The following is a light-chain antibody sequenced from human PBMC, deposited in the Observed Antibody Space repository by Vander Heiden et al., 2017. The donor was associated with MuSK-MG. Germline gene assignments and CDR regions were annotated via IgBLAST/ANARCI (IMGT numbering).Light chain of an antibody. CDR3: QQSYSALG. Sequence: DIQMTQSPSSLSASVGDRVTISCRASQSIHNFLNWYQHKPGKAPTLLIYGASKLQSGVPSRFSGSGSGTDFSLTISGLQPDDVATYYCQQSYSALGFGQGTKLDIK. CDR2: GAS. J-gene: IGKJ2*03. CDR1: QSIHNF. V-gene: IGKV1-39*01.